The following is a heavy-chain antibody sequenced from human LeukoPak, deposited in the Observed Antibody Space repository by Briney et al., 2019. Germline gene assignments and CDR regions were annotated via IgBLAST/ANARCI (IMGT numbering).Heavy chain of an antibody. V-gene: IGHV1-2*02. D-gene: IGHD3-10*01. CDR1: GYTFTGYY. Sequence: GASVKVSCKASGYTFTGYYMHWVRQAPGQGLEWMGWINPNSGGTNYAQKFQGRDTMTRDTSISTAYMELSRLRSDDTAVYYCARGGGRELLWFGELVGEEIDYWGQGTLVTVSS. J-gene: IGHJ4*02. CDR3: ARGGGRELLWFGELVGEEIDY. CDR2: INPNSGGT.